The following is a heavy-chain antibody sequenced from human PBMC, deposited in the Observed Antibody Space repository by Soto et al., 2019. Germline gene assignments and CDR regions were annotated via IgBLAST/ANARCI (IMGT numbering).Heavy chain of an antibody. CDR1: GFPFSSNW. CDR3: VKGQLFVDP. V-gene: IGHV3-7*01. J-gene: IGHJ5*02. CDR2: IKPDGSDT. Sequence: EVQLVESGGDLVQPGGSLRLSCAASGFPFSSNWMTWVRRAPGKGLQWVASIKPDGSDTYYLDSVRGRFTVSRDNARNSVYLQMNSLAVDDTALYHCVKGQLFVDPWGQGALASVTS. D-gene: IGHD2-2*01.